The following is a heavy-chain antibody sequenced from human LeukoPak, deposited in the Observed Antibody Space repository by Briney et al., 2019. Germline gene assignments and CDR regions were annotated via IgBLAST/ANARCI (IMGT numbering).Heavy chain of an antibody. CDR3: AKQAYNWNDVLGY. V-gene: IGHV3-30*18. CDR2: ISFDGRNQ. CDR1: GFSLISSG. J-gene: IGHJ4*02. D-gene: IGHD1-20*01. Sequence: GGSLRLSCVASGFSLISSGMHWVRQAPGKGRECVALISFDGRNQDYADPVKGRFTISRDTSNNTVSLQMNSLRPDDTAVYYCAKQAYNWNDVLGYWGQGTLVTVSS.